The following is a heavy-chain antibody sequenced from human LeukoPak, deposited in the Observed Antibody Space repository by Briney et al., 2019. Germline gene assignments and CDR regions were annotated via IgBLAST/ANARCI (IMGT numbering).Heavy chain of an antibody. D-gene: IGHD3-22*01. CDR1: GFTFSSYS. J-gene: IGHJ5*02. Sequence: GGSLRLSCAASGFTFSSYSMNWVRQAPGKGLEWISYVSAGSSTIHYADSVKGRFTISRDNAKNSLYLQMNSLRDEDTAVYYCARTGDSSGYYVWFDPWGQGTLVTVSS. V-gene: IGHV3-48*02. CDR2: VSAGSSTI. CDR3: ARTGDSSGYYVWFDP.